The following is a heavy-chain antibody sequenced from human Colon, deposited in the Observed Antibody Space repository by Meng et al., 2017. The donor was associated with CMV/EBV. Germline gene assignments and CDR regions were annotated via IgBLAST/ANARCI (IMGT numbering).Heavy chain of an antibody. CDR3: AKASCSSTTCPYRGDYYYYYIMDV. J-gene: IGHJ6*02. Sequence: GESLKISCAASGFTISTYAMTWVRQAPGKGLEWVSAISESGYDTYHADSVKGRFTISRDHSKNTTYLEMNSLRAEDTAEYYCAKASCSSTTCPYRGDYYYYYIMDVWGQGTAVTVSS. CDR2: ISESGYDT. D-gene: IGHD2-2*01. V-gene: IGHV3-23*01. CDR1: GFTISTYA.